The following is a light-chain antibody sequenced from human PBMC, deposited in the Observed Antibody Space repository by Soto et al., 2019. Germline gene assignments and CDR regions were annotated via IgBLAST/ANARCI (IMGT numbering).Light chain of an antibody. CDR3: AAWDDSLNSVL. CDR1: SSNIGTNY. CDR2: SNN. J-gene: IGLJ2*01. V-gene: IGLV1-47*01. Sequence: QSVLTQPPSASGTPGQRVTISCSGSSSNIGTNYVYWYQQLPGTAPQLLIYSNNQRPSGVPDRFSGSKSGTSASLAISGLRSEDEADYYCAAWDDSLNSVLFGGGTKVTVL.